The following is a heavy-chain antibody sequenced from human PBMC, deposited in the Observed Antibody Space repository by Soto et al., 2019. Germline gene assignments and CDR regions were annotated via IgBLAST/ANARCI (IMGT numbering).Heavy chain of an antibody. CDR1: GLTFSSCH. D-gene: IGHD2-15*01. Sequence: PGVSLRLSCAASGLTFSSCHMNWVRQAPGKGLEWVSYISSGSRTIFYADSVNGRFTISRDNAKNSLYLQMNSLRAEDTAVYYCARDDWSGLGYCSGGSCYGPFDYWGQGTLVTVSS. V-gene: IGHV3-48*01. J-gene: IGHJ4*02. CDR3: ARDDWSGLGYCSGGSCYGPFDY. CDR2: ISSGSRTI.